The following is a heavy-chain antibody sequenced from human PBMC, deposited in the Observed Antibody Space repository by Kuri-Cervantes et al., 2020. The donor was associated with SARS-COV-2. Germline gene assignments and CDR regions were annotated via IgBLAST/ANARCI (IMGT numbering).Heavy chain of an antibody. D-gene: IGHD5-12*01. CDR3: ARQGANLDY. Sequence: GSLRLSCTVSGGSISSSSYYWGWIRQPPGKGLEWIGSIYYSGSTYYNPSLKSRVTISVDTSKNQFSLKLSSVTAADTAVYYCARQGANLDYWGQGTLVTSPQ. V-gene: IGHV4-39*01. CDR1: GGSISSSSYY. CDR2: IYYSGST. J-gene: IGHJ4*02.